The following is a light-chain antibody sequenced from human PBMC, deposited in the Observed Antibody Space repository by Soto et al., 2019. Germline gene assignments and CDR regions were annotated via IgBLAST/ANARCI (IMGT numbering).Light chain of an antibody. CDR3: CSYAGSSTYV. V-gene: IGLV2-23*01. CDR2: EGS. CDR1: SSDVGSYNL. Sequence: QSVLTQPASVSGSPGQSITISCTGTSSDVGSYNLVSWYQQHPGKAPKLMIYEGSKRTSVVSNRFSGSKSGNTASLTISGLQAEDEADYYCCSYAGSSTYVFGTGTKVPVL. J-gene: IGLJ1*01.